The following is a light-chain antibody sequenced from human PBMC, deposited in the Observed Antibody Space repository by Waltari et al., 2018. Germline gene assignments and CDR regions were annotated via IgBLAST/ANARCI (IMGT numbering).Light chain of an antibody. CDR1: THDLGSYNY. V-gene: IGLV2-11*01. CDR3: CSYAGSYTWV. CDR2: DVT. Sequence: SALTQPRSVSGSPGQSVTISCTGTTHDLGSYNYVPLYQQHPGKAPKLIILDVTKRPSGVPDRLSGSKSGNTASLTISGLRAEDEAEYYCCSYAGSYTWVFGGGTKLTVV. J-gene: IGLJ3*02.